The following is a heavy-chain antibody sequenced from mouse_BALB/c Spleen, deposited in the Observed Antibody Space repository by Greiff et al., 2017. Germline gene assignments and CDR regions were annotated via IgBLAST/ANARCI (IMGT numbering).Heavy chain of an antibody. CDR1: GFAFSSYD. CDR3: ARGRYYYAMDY. CDR2: ISSGGGST. Sequence: DVKLVESGGGLVKPGGSLKLSCAASGFAFSSYDMSWVRQTPEKRLEWVAYISSGGGSTYYPDTVKGRFTISRDNAKNTLYLQMSSLKSEDTAMYYCARGRYYYAMDYWGQGTSVTVSA. V-gene: IGHV5-12-1*01. J-gene: IGHJ4*01.